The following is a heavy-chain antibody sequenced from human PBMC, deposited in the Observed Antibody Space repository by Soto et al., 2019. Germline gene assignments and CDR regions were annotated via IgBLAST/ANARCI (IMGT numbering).Heavy chain of an antibody. Sequence: GGSLRLSCAASGFTFYDYAMHWFRQAPGKGLEWVSGISWNSGSIAYADSVKGRFTISRDNAKKTVYLQMNSLRDEDTAVYYCAGGRITLRTWGQGTPVTVSS. V-gene: IGHV3-9*01. CDR2: ISWNSGSI. D-gene: IGHD3-22*01. CDR3: AGGRITLRT. J-gene: IGHJ5*01. CDR1: GFTFYDYA.